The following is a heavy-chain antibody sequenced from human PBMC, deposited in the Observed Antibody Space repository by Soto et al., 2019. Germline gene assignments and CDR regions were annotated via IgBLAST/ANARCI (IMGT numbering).Heavy chain of an antibody. CDR1: GVSISSTSYY. CDR3: ARLYCSGGSCYGGGVYHYYGMDV. D-gene: IGHD2-15*01. CDR2: IYYGGSS. Sequence: SETLSLTCTVSGVSISSTSYYWGWFRQPPGKGLEWIGTIYYGGSSYSNPSLKSRVTISLDTSKNQFSLKLSSVTAADTAVYYCARLYCSGGSCYGGGVYHYYGMDVWGQGTTVPVSS. V-gene: IGHV4-39*01. J-gene: IGHJ6*02.